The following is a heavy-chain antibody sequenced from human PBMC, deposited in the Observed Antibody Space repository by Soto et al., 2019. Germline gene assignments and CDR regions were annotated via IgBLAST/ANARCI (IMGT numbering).Heavy chain of an antibody. CDR1: GGSMSDYF. CDR2: KSISGST. J-gene: IGHJ4*02. Sequence: QVQLQESGPGLVTPSETLSLTCTVSGGSMSDYFWTWIRLPAGKRLEWIGRKSISGSTDYNPSLKGGASMSVDTSKNQFSLRLISVTAADTALYYCARSLGSAAGWSFDVWGQGILVTVSS. CDR3: ARSLGSAAGWSFDV. V-gene: IGHV4-4*07. D-gene: IGHD3-16*01.